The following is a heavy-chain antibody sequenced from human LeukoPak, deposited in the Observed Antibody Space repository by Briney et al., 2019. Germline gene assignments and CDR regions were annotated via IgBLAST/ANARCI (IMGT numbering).Heavy chain of an antibody. Sequence: PSETLSLTCTVSGGSISRYYWSWIRQPPGKGLGWSGYIYYSGSTNYNPSLKSRVTISVDTSKNQFSLKLSSATAADTAVYYCARRHPLRSIAAAGRVGAFDIWGQGTMVTVSS. CDR3: ARRHPLRSIAAAGRVGAFDI. V-gene: IGHV4-59*12. J-gene: IGHJ3*02. CDR2: IYYSGST. CDR1: GGSISRYY. D-gene: IGHD6-13*01.